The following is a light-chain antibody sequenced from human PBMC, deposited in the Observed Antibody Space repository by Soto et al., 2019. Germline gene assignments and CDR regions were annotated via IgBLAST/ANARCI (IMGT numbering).Light chain of an antibody. CDR1: SSDIGDYDY. Sequence: QSVLTQPASVSGSPGQSITISCTGTSSDIGDYDYVSWYQHLPGKAPKLLIFDVTHRPSGVSDRFSGSKSGNTASLTISGVRPEDEADYYCCSYTDIAHDVVFGGGTQLTVL. CDR3: CSYTDIAHDVV. J-gene: IGLJ2*01. V-gene: IGLV2-14*01. CDR2: DVT.